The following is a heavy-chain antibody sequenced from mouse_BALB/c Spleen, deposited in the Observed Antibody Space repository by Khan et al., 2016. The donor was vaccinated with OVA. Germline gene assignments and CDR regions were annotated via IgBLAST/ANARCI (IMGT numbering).Heavy chain of an antibody. CDR2: MWTGGST. CDR1: GLSLTSHG. J-gene: IGHJ2*01. V-gene: IGHV2-9*02. Sequence: QVQLKQSGPGLVAPSQSLSITCTVSGLSLTSHGVHWVRQPPGKGLEWLGVMWTGGSTNYNSALMSRLSISKDSSKNQVFLKVNSLQTDDTAIYYCARNREPDYYDNWGQGTTLIVSS. CDR3: ARNREPDYYDN.